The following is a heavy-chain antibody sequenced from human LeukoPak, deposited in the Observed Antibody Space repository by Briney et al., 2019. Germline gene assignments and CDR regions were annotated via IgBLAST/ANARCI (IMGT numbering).Heavy chain of an antibody. CDR1: GGSISSYY. J-gene: IGHJ5*02. V-gene: IGHV4-59*08. CDR3: ARHPLRITIFGAANWFDP. D-gene: IGHD3-3*01. CDR2: IYHSGST. Sequence: PSETLSLTCTVSGGSISSYYWSWIRQPPGKGLEWIGYIYHSGSTNYNPSLKSRVTISVDTSKNQFSLKLSSVTAADTAVYYCARHPLRITIFGAANWFDPWGQGTLVTVSS.